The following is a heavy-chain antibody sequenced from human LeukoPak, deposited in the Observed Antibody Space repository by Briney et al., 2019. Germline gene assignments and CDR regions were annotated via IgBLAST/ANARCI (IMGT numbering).Heavy chain of an antibody. CDR1: GGSFSGYY. J-gene: IGHJ4*02. Sequence: SETLSLTCAVYGGSFSGYYWSWIRQPPGKGREWIGEINHSGRTNYNPSLKSRVTISVDTSKNQFSLKLSSVTAADTAVYYCARAIDYWGQGTLVTVSS. CDR2: INHSGRT. CDR3: ARAIDY. V-gene: IGHV4-34*01.